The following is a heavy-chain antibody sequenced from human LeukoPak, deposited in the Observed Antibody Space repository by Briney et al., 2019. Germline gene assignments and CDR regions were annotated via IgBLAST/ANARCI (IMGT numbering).Heavy chain of an antibody. Sequence: ASVKVSCKASGYTFTGCYMHWVRQAPGQGLEWMGWINPNSGGTNYAQKFQGRVTMTRGTSISTAYMELSRLRSDDTAVYYCANTYYYGSGSYPGGYWGQGTLVTVSP. D-gene: IGHD3-10*01. J-gene: IGHJ4*02. CDR1: GYTFTGCY. CDR3: ANTYYYGSGSYPGGY. CDR2: INPNSGGT. V-gene: IGHV1-2*02.